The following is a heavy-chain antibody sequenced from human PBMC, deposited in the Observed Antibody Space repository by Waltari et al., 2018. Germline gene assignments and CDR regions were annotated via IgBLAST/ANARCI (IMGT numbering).Heavy chain of an antibody. CDR2: IYYSGST. J-gene: IGHJ4*02. V-gene: IGHV4-39*02. CDR1: GDSIDRSGYH. D-gene: IGHD3-16*01. CDR3: ARPNSSTLGGGFDY. Sequence: QLQLQESGPGLVKPSETLSLTCIVSGDSIDRSGYHWGWILQPPGKGLEWIGSIYYSGSTFYDPSLKSRVTISVDTSKNHFSLKLSSVTAADTAVYYCARPNSSTLGGGFDYWGQGTLVTVSS.